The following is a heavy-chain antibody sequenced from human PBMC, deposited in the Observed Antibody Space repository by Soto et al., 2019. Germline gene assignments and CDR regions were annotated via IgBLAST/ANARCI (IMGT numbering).Heavy chain of an antibody. J-gene: IGHJ4*02. CDR3: ANVEGGAYPDFDL. V-gene: IGHV3-30*18. CDR2: ISYDGSKQ. CDR1: GFTFSTYG. D-gene: IGHD1-26*01. Sequence: ESGGGVVQSGRSLRLSCEASGFTFSTYGMHWVRQAPGKGLEWVAVISYDGSKQYYADSVKGRFTISRDNSKNTLYLQMNSLRAEDRAVYYCANVEGGAYPDFDLWGQGTLVTVSS.